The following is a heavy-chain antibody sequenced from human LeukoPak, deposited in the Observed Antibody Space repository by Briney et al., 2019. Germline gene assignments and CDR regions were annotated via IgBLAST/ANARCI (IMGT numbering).Heavy chain of an antibody. D-gene: IGHD2-2*01. V-gene: IGHV4-59*12. J-gene: IGHJ6*02. CDR1: GGSISSYY. CDR2: VNYSGRT. Sequence: SETLSLTCTVSGGSISSYYWSWIRQPPGKGLEWIGYVNYSGRTNNNPSLKSRVTISVDTSKNQFSLKLNSVTAADTGVYYCARGRACTSTSCYAPNYYYYYGMDVWGQGTTVTVSS. CDR3: ARGRACTSTSCYAPNYYYYYGMDV.